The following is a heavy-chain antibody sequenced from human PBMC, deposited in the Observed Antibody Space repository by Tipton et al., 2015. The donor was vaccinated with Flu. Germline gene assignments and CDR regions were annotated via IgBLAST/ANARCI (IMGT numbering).Heavy chain of an antibody. V-gene: IGHV3-21*01. CDR1: GFTFSSYS. D-gene: IGHD2-2*02. J-gene: IGHJ6*02. CDR3: ARDVKDIVVVPAAIAIGGYYYYGMDV. CDR2: ISSSSSYI. Sequence: SLRLSCAASGFTFSSYSMNWVRQAPGKGLEWVSSISSSSSYIYYADSVKGRFTISRDNAKNSLYLQMNSLRAEDTAVYYCARDVKDIVVVPAAIAIGGYYYYGMDVWGQGTTVTVSS.